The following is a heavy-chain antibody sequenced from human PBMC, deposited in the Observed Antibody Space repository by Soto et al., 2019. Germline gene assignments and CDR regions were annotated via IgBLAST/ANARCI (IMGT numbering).Heavy chain of an antibody. J-gene: IGHJ4*02. D-gene: IGHD2-21*01. CDR3: TRDRSSYCGGDCYAY. Sequence: PGGSLRLSCTGSGFTFGDYAMSWFRQAPGKGLEWIGFIRSKAYGGTTEYAASVEGRFTISRDDSKNIAYLQVNSLKTDDTAVYYCTRDRSSYCGGDCYAYWGQGTLVTVSS. CDR1: GFTFGDYA. V-gene: IGHV3-49*03. CDR2: IRSKAYGGTT.